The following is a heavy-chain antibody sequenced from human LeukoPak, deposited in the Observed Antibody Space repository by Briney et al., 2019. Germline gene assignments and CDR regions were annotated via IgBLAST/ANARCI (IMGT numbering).Heavy chain of an antibody. CDR2: ISSSGSTI. J-gene: IGHJ3*02. D-gene: IGHD2-15*01. CDR3: ARDVCSGGSCYSSDAFDI. CDR1: GFTFSDYY. Sequence: KSGGSLRLSCAASGFTFSDYYMSLIRQAPGKGLEWVSYISSSGSTIYYADSVKGRFTISRDNAKNSLYLQMNSLRAEDTAVYYCARDVCSGGSCYSSDAFDIWGQGTMVTVSS. V-gene: IGHV3-11*04.